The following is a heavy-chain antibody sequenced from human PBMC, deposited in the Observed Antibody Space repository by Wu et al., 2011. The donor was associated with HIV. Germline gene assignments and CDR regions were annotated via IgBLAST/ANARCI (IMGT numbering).Heavy chain of an antibody. Sequence: GSSVKVSCKASGGTFSSNAISWVRQAPGQGLEWMGGIIPIFGTANYAQKFQGRVTITADESTSTAYMELSSLRSEDTAVYYCARDRRGDVDTAMVTRELDYWGQGILVTVSS. J-gene: IGHJ4*02. CDR3: ARDRRGDVDTAMVTRELDY. CDR2: IIPIFGTA. CDR1: GGTFSSNA. D-gene: IGHD5-18*01. V-gene: IGHV1-69*01.